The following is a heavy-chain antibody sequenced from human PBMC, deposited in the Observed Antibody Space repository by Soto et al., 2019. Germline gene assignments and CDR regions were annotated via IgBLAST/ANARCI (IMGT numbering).Heavy chain of an antibody. V-gene: IGHV3-73*01. CDR3: IRGWSPDYYEY. CDR2: ILSKAGNYAT. D-gene: IGHD2-8*01. CDR1: GFIFSGSA. Sequence: EVQLVESGGGLVQPGGSLKLSCAASGFIFSGSAVHWVRKASGKGLEWVGRILSKAGNYATAYPASMKGRFTISRDASENTAVLQMYSLKTEDTAVYYCIRGWSPDYYEYWGKGTLVAVSS. J-gene: IGHJ4*02.